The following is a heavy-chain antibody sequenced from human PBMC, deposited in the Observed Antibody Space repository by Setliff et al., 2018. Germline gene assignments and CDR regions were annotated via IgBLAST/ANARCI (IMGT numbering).Heavy chain of an antibody. CDR3: VRDRLRYFDWLLCTAIDY. V-gene: IGHV3-7*01. CDR2: IKEDGSEK. D-gene: IGHD3-9*01. J-gene: IGHJ4*02. CDR1: RFTFSNYW. Sequence: GGSLRLSCAASRFTFSNYWMSWVRQAPGKGLEWVANIKEDGSEKYYVDSVKGRFTISRDNAKNSLDLQMDSPRGEDTAVYYCVRDRLRYFDWLLCTAIDYWGQGTLVTVSS.